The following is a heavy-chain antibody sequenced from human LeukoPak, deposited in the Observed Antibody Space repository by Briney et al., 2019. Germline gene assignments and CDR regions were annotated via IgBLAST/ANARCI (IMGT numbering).Heavy chain of an antibody. CDR2: INHSGST. CDR1: GGSFSGYY. CDR3: GRGYSGSYGSEFDY. D-gene: IGHD1-26*01. V-gene: IGHV4-34*01. J-gene: IGHJ4*02. Sequence: SQTLSLTCAVYGGSFSGYYWSWIRHPPAQGLEWSGEINHSGSTNYNPSLTSRVTISVDTSKNQISLKLSSVTAADTAVYYCGRGYSGSYGSEFDYWAREPW.